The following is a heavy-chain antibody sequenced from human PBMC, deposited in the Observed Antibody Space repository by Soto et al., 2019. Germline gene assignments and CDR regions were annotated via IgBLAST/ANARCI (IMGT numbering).Heavy chain of an antibody. Sequence: LRLSCAASGFTFSSYGMHWVRQSPCKGLEWVAVISYDGSNKYYADSVKGRFTISRDNSKNTLYLQMNSLRAEDTAVYYCAKDLFPGIVGASPSDYWGQGTLVTVSS. CDR2: ISYDGSNK. V-gene: IGHV3-30*18. CDR1: GFTFSSYG. D-gene: IGHD1-26*01. CDR3: AKDLFPGIVGASPSDY. J-gene: IGHJ4*02.